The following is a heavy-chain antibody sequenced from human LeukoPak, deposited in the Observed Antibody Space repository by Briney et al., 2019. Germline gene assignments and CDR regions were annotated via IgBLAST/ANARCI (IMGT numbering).Heavy chain of an antibody. D-gene: IGHD1-1*01. CDR1: GFTFSDHY. V-gene: IGHV3-72*01. CDR3: ARGSTETADYYYYGMDV. J-gene: IGHJ6*02. CDR2: ARNKANRYTT. Sequence: GGSLRLFCAASGFTFSDHYMDWVRQAPGKGLEWVGRARNKANRYTTEHAPSVKGRFTVSRDDSQNSLYLQMNSLKTADTAVYYCARGSTETADYYYYGMDVWGQGTTVTVSS.